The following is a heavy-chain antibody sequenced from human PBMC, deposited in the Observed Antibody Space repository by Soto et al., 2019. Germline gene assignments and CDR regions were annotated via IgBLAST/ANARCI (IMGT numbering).Heavy chain of an antibody. Sequence: QVQLVESGEGVVQPGRSLRLSCAASGFTFSSYAMHWVRQAPGKGLEWVAVISYDGSNKYYADSVKGRFTISRDNSKNTLYLQMNSLRAEDTAVYYCARGEWLMDVWGQGTTVTVSS. CDR2: ISYDGSNK. V-gene: IGHV3-30-3*01. CDR1: GFTFSSYA. J-gene: IGHJ6*02. D-gene: IGHD3-3*01. CDR3: ARGEWLMDV.